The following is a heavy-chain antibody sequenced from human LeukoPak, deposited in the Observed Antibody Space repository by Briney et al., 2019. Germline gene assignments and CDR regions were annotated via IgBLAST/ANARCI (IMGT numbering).Heavy chain of an antibody. D-gene: IGHD3-10*01. Sequence: SETLSLTCAVYGGSFSGYYWSWIRQPPGKGLEWIGEINHSGSTNYNPSLKSRVTISVDTSKNQFSLKLSSVTAADTAVYYCARDGFPLITMVLGVRSNWFDPWGQGTLVTVSS. J-gene: IGHJ5*02. CDR3: ARDGFPLITMVLGVRSNWFDP. V-gene: IGHV4-34*01. CDR2: INHSGST. CDR1: GGSFSGYY.